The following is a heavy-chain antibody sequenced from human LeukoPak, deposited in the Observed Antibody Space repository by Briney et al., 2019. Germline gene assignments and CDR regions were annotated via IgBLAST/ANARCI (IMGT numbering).Heavy chain of an antibody. V-gene: IGHV4-39*02. CDR2: IYYSGST. CDR1: GGSISSSSYY. J-gene: IGHJ4*02. D-gene: IGHD2-21*02. CDR3: ARDLASCAGDCYSDGFDH. Sequence: SETLSLTCTVSGGSISSSSYYWGWIRQPPGKGLEWIGSIYYSGSTYYNPSLKSRVTISVDTSKNQFSLKLSSVTAADTAVYYCARDLASCAGDCYSDGFDHWGQGTLVTVSS.